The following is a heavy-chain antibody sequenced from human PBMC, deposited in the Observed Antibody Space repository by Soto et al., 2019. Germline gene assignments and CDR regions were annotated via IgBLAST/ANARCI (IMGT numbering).Heavy chain of an antibody. J-gene: IGHJ4*02. D-gene: IGHD5-12*01. Sequence: SETLSLTCTVSGGSISSGDYYWSWIRQPPGKGLECIGYIYYSGSTYYNPSLKSRVTISVDTSKNQFSLKLSSVTAADTAVYYCARWLGYGPHFDYWGQGTLVT. CDR1: GGSISSGDYY. CDR3: ARWLGYGPHFDY. CDR2: IYYSGST. V-gene: IGHV4-30-4*01.